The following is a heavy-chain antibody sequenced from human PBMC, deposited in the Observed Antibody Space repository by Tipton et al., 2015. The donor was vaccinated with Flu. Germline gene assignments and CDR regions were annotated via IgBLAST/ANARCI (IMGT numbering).Heavy chain of an antibody. J-gene: IGHJ3*02. CDR3: ARGDIVVDVAGTDGFDI. V-gene: IGHV4-38-2*01. Sequence: TLSLTCSISGDSIGSPYYWGWIRQPPGKGLECFGNIYKTGYTYYNPSLTSRVTISVDTSKNQFSLRLTSVTAADTAIYYCARGDIVVDVAGTDGFDIWGQGTLVNISS. CDR2: IYKTGYT. D-gene: IGHD2-15*01. CDR1: GDSIGSPYY.